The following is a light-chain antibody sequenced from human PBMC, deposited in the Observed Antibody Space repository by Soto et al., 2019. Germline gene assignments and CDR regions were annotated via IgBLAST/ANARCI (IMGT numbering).Light chain of an antibody. V-gene: IGKV3-20*01. J-gene: IGKJ4*01. CDR1: QSVTTMN. CDR2: GTS. Sequence: EVVLTQSPDTLSLSPGERATLSCRASQSVTTMNMAWYQQKPGQAPRLLIYGTSNRAVGIPDRFSGSGSGTDFTLTISRLEPEDFVLYYCHQYGTSPLTFGGGTKVEIK. CDR3: HQYGTSPLT.